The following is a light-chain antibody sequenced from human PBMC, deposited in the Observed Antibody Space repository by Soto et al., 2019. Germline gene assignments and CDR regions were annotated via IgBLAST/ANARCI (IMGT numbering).Light chain of an antibody. CDR1: SGHSSYA. J-gene: IGLJ2*01. CDR3: QTWVTGIQV. CDR2: LNSDGSH. V-gene: IGLV4-69*01. Sequence: QSVLTQSPSASASLGASVKLTCTRSSGHSSYAIAWHQQQPEKGPRYLMKLNSDGSHSKGDGIPDRFSGSSSGAERYLTISSLQSEDEADYYCQTWVTGIQVFGGGTKLTVL.